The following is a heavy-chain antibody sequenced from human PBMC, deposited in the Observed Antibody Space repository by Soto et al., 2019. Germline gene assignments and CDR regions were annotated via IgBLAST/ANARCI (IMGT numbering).Heavy chain of an antibody. V-gene: IGHV1-18*04. J-gene: IGHJ3*02. D-gene: IGHD2-21*02. CDR2: ISVYNGNT. CDR1: GYAFTSYG. Sequence: GASVKVSCKASGYAFTSYGISWVRQAPGQGLKWMGWISVYNGNTNYAQKLQGRVTMTTDTSTSTAYMELRSLRSDDTAVYYCARAPKRTGPVVTRYAFDISGQGTMVTVSS. CDR3: ARAPKRTGPVVTRYAFDI.